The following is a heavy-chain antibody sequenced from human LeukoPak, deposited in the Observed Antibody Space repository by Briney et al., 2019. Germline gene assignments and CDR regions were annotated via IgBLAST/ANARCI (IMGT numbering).Heavy chain of an antibody. CDR2: IYASGST. J-gene: IGHJ4*02. Sequence: SETLSLTCTVSGDSISSYYWSWIRQPAGKGLEWIGRIYASGSTYYNPSLKSRVTMSLDTSKNQFSLNLSSVTAADTAVYYCARDLPGTMDYWGQGTLVTVSS. CDR1: GDSISSYY. D-gene: IGHD2-2*01. CDR3: ARDLPGTMDY. V-gene: IGHV4-4*07.